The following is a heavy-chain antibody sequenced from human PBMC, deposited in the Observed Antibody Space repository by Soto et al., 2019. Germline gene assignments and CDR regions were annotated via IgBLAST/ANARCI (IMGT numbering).Heavy chain of an antibody. Sequence: EVQLLESGGGLGQPGGSLRISCAASGFTFSSYAMSWVRQAPGKGLEWVSAISGSGGSTYYADSVKGRFTISRDNSKNTLYMQMNSLRAEDTAVYYCAKDDSGSYGWFDPWGHGTLVTVSS. V-gene: IGHV3-23*01. D-gene: IGHD1-26*01. CDR2: ISGSGGST. J-gene: IGHJ5*02. CDR1: GFTFSSYA. CDR3: AKDDSGSYGWFDP.